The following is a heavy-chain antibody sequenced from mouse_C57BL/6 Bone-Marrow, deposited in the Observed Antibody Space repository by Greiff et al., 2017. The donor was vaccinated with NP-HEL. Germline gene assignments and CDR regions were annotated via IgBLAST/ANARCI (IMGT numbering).Heavy chain of an antibody. CDR1: GYTFTSYW. J-gene: IGHJ3*01. Sequence: LQQPGAELVRPGSSVKLSCKASGYTFTSYWMDWVKQRPGQGLEWIGNIYPSDSETHYNQKFKDKATLTVDKSSSTAYMQLSSLTSEDSAVYYCARSLYSFAYWGQGTLVTVSA. V-gene: IGHV1-61*01. CDR2: IYPSDSET. CDR3: ARSLYSFAY. D-gene: IGHD2-1*01.